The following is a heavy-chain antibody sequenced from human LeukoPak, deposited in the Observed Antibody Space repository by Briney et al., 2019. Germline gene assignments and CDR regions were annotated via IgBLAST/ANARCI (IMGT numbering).Heavy chain of an antibody. CDR3: TLIQSWGSGIYYRDF. D-gene: IGHD3-10*01. J-gene: IGHJ4*02. CDR1: GFSISNDW. Sequence: GGSLRLSCAASGFSISNDWMSWVRQAPGKGLEWVARVKSRGAGETTDYSATGKVRFTIARDDSKNTLYLQMNSLKTEDTAVYYCTLIQSWGSGIYYRDFWGQGTLVTVSS. V-gene: IGHV3-15*01. CDR2: VKSRGAGETT.